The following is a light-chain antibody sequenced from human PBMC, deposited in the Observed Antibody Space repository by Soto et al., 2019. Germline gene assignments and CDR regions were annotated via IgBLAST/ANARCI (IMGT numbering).Light chain of an antibody. CDR1: SSDIGGYNS. V-gene: IGLV2-8*01. J-gene: IGLJ1*01. Sequence: QSVLTQSPSASGSPGQSVTISCTGTSSDIGGYNSVSWYQQHPGKAPKVMIYDVTKRPSGVPDRFSGSKSGNTASLTVSARQAEYEADYYCSSYTDRKHLVFGTGTKVTVL. CDR2: DVT. CDR3: SSYTDRKHLV.